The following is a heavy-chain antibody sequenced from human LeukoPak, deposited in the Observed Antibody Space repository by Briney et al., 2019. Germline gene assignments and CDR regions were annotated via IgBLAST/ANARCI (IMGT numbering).Heavy chain of an antibody. CDR1: GGSISSYY. CDR3: ARGSSGSYSNYFDY. Sequence: SETLSLTCTVSGGSISSYYWSWIRQPPGKGLEWIGYIYYSGSTNFNPSLKSRVTISVDTSKNQFSLKLSSVTAADTAVYYCARGSSGSYSNYFDYWGQGTLVTVSS. V-gene: IGHV4-59*08. D-gene: IGHD3-10*01. J-gene: IGHJ4*02. CDR2: IYYSGST.